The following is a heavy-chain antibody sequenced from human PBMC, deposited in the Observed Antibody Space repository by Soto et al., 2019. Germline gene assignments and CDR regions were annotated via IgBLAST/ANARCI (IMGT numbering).Heavy chain of an antibody. J-gene: IGHJ5*02. Sequence: QVQLQESGPRLVRPSGTLSLTCAVSGDSIDSRSWWTWVRQSPGKGLEWIGEVYHSGSANYNPSLKDRVTMSVDKSKNHFSLNLTSVTAADTAIYYCTRGDAPTVTTINFFDPWGQGLLVTVSS. V-gene: IGHV4-4*02. D-gene: IGHD4-17*01. CDR3: TRGDAPTVTTINFFDP. CDR1: GDSIDSRSW. CDR2: VYHSGSA.